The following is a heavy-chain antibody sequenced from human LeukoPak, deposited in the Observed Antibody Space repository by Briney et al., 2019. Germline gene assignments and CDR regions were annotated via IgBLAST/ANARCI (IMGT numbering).Heavy chain of an antibody. CDR2: ISSSSSTV. J-gene: IGHJ4*02. Sequence: AGGSLRLSCAASGFTFSRYSMNWVRQAPGKGLEWVSYISSSSSTVYYADSLKGRFTISRDNAKNSLYLRMNSLRDEDTAVYYCARAQTYYGSGSYLYWGQGTLVTVSS. V-gene: IGHV3-48*02. CDR1: GFTFSRYS. CDR3: ARAQTYYGSGSYLY. D-gene: IGHD3-10*01.